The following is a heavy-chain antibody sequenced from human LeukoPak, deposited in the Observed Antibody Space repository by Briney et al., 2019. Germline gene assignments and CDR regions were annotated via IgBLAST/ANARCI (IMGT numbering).Heavy chain of an antibody. D-gene: IGHD6-19*01. CDR3: ASIAVAGYSGY. CDR1: GGSVSSDY. J-gene: IGHJ4*02. V-gene: IGHV4-59*02. Sequence: SETLSLTCTVSGGSVSSDYWSWIRQPPEKGLEWIGYIYHTGNSDYNPSLKSRVTISVDTSKNQFSLKLSSVTAADTAVYYCASIAVAGYSGYWGQGTLVTVSS. CDR2: IYHTGNS.